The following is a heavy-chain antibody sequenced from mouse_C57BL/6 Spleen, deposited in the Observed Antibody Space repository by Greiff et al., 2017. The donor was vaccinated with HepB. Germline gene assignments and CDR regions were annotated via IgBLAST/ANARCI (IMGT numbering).Heavy chain of an antibody. D-gene: IGHD2-3*01. Sequence: EVQGVESGAELVKPGASVKLSCTASGFNIKDYYMHWVKQRTEQGLEWIGRIDPEDGETKYAPNFQGKATITADPSSTTAYLQLSSLTSEDTAVYYCAHDGYYVVYWGQGTTLAVSS. CDR1: GFNIKDYY. V-gene: IGHV14-2*01. CDR2: IDPEDGET. CDR3: AHDGYYVVY. J-gene: IGHJ2*01.